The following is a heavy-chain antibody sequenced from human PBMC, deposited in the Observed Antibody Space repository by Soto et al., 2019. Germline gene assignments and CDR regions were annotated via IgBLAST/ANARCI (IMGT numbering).Heavy chain of an antibody. J-gene: IGHJ4*02. CDR2: VWSAGDNK. D-gene: IGHD2-2*01. Sequence: GGSLRLSCAASGFTFSPYGMHWVRQSPGKGLEWVAFVWSAGDNKFYADSVKGRFTISRDDSKNTLFLQMNSLRAEDTAVYYWATGASDATYFDYWGQGTMVTVYS. V-gene: IGHV3-30*02. CDR1: GFTFSPYG. CDR3: ATGASDATYFDY.